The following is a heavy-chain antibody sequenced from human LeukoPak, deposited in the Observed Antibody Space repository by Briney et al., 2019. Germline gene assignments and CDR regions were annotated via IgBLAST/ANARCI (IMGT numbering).Heavy chain of an antibody. Sequence: HPGGSLTLSCAASGFTFSSYSMNWVRQAPGRGLEWGSDIYSGGSTYYVDSVKGRFTISRDSSKNTLHLLMNSLRAEDTAVYFCARSKPPAVKDYYGLDVWGRGTTVTVSS. CDR3: ARSKPPAVKDYYGLDV. CDR1: GFTFSSYS. D-gene: IGHD6-19*01. CDR2: IYSGGST. V-gene: IGHV3-66*01. J-gene: IGHJ6*02.